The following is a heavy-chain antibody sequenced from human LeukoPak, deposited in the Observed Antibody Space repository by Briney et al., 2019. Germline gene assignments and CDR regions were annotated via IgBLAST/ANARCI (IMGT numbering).Heavy chain of an antibody. CDR3: SAERGYSFYF. CDR2: IKPRTDGGPT. D-gene: IGHD3-3*01. V-gene: IGHV3-15*01. Sequence: PSETLSLTCTVSGGSISSYYWSWVRQAPGKGLEWVGHIKPRTDGGPTDYAAPVKGRFTTSRDDSKDTLYLQMNSLKTEDTAVYYCSAERGYSFYFWGQGTLVTVSS. J-gene: IGHJ4*02. CDR1: GGSISSYY.